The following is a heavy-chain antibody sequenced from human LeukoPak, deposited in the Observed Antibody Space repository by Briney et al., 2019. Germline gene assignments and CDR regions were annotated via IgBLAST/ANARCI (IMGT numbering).Heavy chain of an antibody. Sequence: GGSLRLSCVASGFTFTNYAMSWVRQAPGKGLEWVSDISSSGGATYYADSVKGRFTISRDNSKNTVYLQMNSLRPEDTALYYCAKFGVRGVAFDYWGQGTLVTVSS. V-gene: IGHV3-23*01. CDR2: ISSSGGAT. D-gene: IGHD3-10*01. CDR3: AKFGVRGVAFDY. J-gene: IGHJ4*02. CDR1: GFTFTNYA.